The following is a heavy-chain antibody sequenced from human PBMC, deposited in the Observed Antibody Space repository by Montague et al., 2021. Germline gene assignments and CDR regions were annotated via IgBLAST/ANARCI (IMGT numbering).Heavy chain of an antibody. D-gene: IGHD3-16*01. CDR1: GFTFSSYW. CDR2: IKSDGLIA. V-gene: IGHV3-74*01. Sequence: SLRLSCAASGFTFSSYWMHWVRQAPGKGLVWVSRIKSDGLIAIYADSVKGRFTISRDNAKDTLHLQMNSLRAEDTATYYCARGGLRNYYYYMDVWGKGTTVTVSS. J-gene: IGHJ6*03. CDR3: ARGGLRNYYYYMDV.